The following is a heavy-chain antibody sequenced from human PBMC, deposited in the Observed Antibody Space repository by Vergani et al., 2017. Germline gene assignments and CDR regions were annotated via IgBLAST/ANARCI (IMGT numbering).Heavy chain of an antibody. CDR1: GGSISSSSYY. V-gene: IGHV4-39*07. J-gene: IGHJ4*02. CDR3: ARRDYYGSGPVDY. Sequence: QLQLQESGPGLVKPSETLSLTCTVSGGSISSSSYYWGWIRQPPGKGLEWIGSIYYSGSTNYSPSFQGHVTISADKSISTAYLQWSSLKASDTAMYYCARRDYYGSGPVDYWGQGTLVTVSS. D-gene: IGHD3-10*01. CDR2: IYYSGST.